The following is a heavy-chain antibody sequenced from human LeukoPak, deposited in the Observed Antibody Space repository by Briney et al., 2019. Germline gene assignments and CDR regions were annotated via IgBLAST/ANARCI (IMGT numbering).Heavy chain of an antibody. J-gene: IGHJ5*02. CDR3: ARDFHRSGVVPQHNWFDP. Sequence: GGSLRLSCAASGFTFGSYAMHWVRQAPGKGLEWVAVISYDGSNKYYADSVKGRFTISRDNSKNTLYLQMNSLRAEDTAVYYCARDFHRSGVVPQHNWFDPWGQGTLVTVSS. CDR1: GFTFGSYA. D-gene: IGHD2-2*01. V-gene: IGHV3-30*04. CDR2: ISYDGSNK.